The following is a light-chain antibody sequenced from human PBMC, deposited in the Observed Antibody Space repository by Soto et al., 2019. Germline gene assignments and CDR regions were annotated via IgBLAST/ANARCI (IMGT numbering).Light chain of an antibody. V-gene: IGLV2-14*01. CDR1: SSDLGNYNY. CDR3: SSYTSGGTLV. Sequence: QSALTQPASVSGSPGQSITVSCTGTSSDLGNYNYVSWYQHHPGKAPKLMVYEVSNRPSGVSNRFSGSKSGNTASLTISGLQVEDEAEYYCSSYTSGGTLVFGAGTKVTVL. J-gene: IGLJ1*01. CDR2: EVS.